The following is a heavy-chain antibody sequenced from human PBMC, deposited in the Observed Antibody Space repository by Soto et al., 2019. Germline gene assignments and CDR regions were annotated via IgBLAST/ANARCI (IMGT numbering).Heavy chain of an antibody. J-gene: IGHJ4*02. CDR2: IYYSGST. CDR1: GGSISSYY. V-gene: IGHV4-59*01. Sequence: PSETLSLTCTVSGGSISSYYWSWIQQPPGKGLEWIGYIYYSGSTNYNPSLKSRVTISVDTSKNQFSLKLSSVTAADTAVYYCARGREDGYSGYDEPNEYYFDYWGKGTLVTVSS. D-gene: IGHD5-12*01. CDR3: ARGREDGYSGYDEPNEYYFDY.